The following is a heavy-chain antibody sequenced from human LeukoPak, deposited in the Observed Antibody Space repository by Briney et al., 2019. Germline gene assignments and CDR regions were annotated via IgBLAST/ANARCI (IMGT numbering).Heavy chain of an antibody. CDR1: GGTFISYA. CDR3: ARETPGDFRAFDI. D-gene: IGHD7-27*01. V-gene: IGHV1-69*13. Sequence: SVKVSCKASGGTFISYAISWVRQAPGQGLEWMGGIIPIFGTANYAQKFQGRVTITADESTSTAYMELSSLRSEDTAVYYCARETPGDFRAFDIWGQGTMVTVSS. CDR2: IIPIFGTA. J-gene: IGHJ3*02.